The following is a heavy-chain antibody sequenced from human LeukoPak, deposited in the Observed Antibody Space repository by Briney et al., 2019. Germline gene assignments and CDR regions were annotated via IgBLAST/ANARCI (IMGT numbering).Heavy chain of an antibody. J-gene: IGHJ3*02. V-gene: IGHV4-30-4*01. Sequence: PSQTLSLTCTVSGGSISSGDYYWSWIRQPPGKGLEWIGYIYYSGSTYYNPSLESRVTISVDTSKNQFSLKLSSVTAADTAVYYCARGYGSGSQYDAFDIWGQGTMVTVSS. CDR3: ARGYGSGSQYDAFDI. CDR2: IYYSGST. D-gene: IGHD3-10*01. CDR1: GGSISSGDYY.